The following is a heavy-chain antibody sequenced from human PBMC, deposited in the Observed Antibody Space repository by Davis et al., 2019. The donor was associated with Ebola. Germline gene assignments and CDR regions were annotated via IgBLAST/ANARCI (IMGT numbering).Heavy chain of an antibody. J-gene: IGHJ6*02. CDR3: ARGGGFGGYGMDV. CDR1: GGSFSGYY. Sequence: MPGGSLRLSCAVYGGSFSGYYWTWTRQPPGKGLEWIGEINYSGSTNYNPSLKSRVTISVDTSKNQFSLKLSSVTAADTAVYYCARGGGFGGYGMDVWGQGTTVTVSS. V-gene: IGHV4-34*01. CDR2: INYSGST. D-gene: IGHD3-10*01.